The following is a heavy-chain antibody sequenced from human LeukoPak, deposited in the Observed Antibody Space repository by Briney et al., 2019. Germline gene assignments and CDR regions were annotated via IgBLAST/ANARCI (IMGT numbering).Heavy chain of an antibody. V-gene: IGHV4-61*01. Sequence: SETLSLTCTVSGGSVSSGSYYWSWIRQPPGKGLEWFGYIYYSGSTNYNPSLKSRVTISVDTSKNQFSLKLSSVTAADTAVYYCARVPLHSVVVVAARVGAFDIWGQGTMVTVSS. CDR2: IYYSGST. CDR3: ARVPLHSVVVVAARVGAFDI. J-gene: IGHJ3*02. CDR1: GGSVSSGSYY. D-gene: IGHD2-15*01.